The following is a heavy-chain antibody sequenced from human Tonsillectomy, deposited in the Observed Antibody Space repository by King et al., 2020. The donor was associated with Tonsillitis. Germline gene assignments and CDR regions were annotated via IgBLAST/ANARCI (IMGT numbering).Heavy chain of an antibody. Sequence: MQLQESGPGVVKPSETLSLTCTVSGGSISSSDHYWAWIRQPPGKGLEWIGYMYYSGTIFYNPSLKSRITISGGTSENRFSLKLSSVTAADTAVYFGARYVSGSFDYWGQGALVTVSS. CDR3: ARYVSGSFDY. CDR1: GGSISSSDHY. D-gene: IGHD1-26*01. J-gene: IGHJ4*02. V-gene: IGHV4-39*01. CDR2: MYYSGTI.